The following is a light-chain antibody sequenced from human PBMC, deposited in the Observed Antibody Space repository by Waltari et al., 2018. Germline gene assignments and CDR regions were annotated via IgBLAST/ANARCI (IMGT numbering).Light chain of an antibody. CDR1: SGKR. CDR2: FDS. Sequence: SSVLTQPPSVSVAPGKTARITCGGTSGKRVHWYQRKPGQAPVLVIYFDSDRPSGIPERFSGSNSGNTATLTISSVEAGDEADYYCQVWDSDSNQPVFGGGTKLTAL. CDR3: QVWDSDSNQPV. V-gene: IGLV3-21*04. J-gene: IGLJ3*02.